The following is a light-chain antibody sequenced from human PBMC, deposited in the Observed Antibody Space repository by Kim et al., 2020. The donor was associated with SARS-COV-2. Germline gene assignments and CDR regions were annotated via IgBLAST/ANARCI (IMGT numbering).Light chain of an antibody. CDR2: GAS. J-gene: IGKJ1*01. V-gene: IGKV3-15*01. CDR1: ETVSNN. Sequence: VSPGERATLSCRASETVSNNLAWYQQKPGQAPRLLIHGASTRATGTPDRFSGSGSGTEFALTISSLQSEDFAVYYCQQHNSWPRTFGQGTKVHIK. CDR3: QQHNSWPRT.